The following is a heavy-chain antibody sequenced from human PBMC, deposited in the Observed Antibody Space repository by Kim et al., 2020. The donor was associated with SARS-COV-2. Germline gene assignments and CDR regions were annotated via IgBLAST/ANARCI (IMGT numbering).Heavy chain of an antibody. J-gene: IGHJ5*02. V-gene: IGHV2-26*01. D-gene: IGHD3-10*01. CDR1: GFSLSNARMG. CDR3: ARLMVRGVINVEWFDP. Sequence: SGPMLVKPTETLTLTCTVSGFSLSNARMGVSWIRQPPGKALEWLAHIFSNDEKSYSTSLKSRLTISKDTSKSQVVLTMTNMDPVDTATYYCARLMVRGVINVEWFDPWGQGTLVTVSS. CDR2: IFSNDEK.